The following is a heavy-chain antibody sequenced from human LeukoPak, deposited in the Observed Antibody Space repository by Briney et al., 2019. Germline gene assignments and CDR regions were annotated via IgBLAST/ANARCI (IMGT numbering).Heavy chain of an antibody. J-gene: IGHJ3*02. CDR3: ARRLRYFDWLLSDAFDI. D-gene: IGHD3-9*01. V-gene: IGHV4-34*01. CDR2: INHSGST. Sequence: PSETLSLTCAVYGGSFSGYYWSWICQPPGKGLEWIGEINHSGSTNYNPSLKSRVTISVDTSKNQFSLKLSSVTAADTAVYYCARRLRYFDWLLSDAFDIWGQGTMVTVSS. CDR1: GGSFSGYY.